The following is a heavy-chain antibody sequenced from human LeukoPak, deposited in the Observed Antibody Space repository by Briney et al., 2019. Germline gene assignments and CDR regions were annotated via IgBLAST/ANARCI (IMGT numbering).Heavy chain of an antibody. CDR2: IYYSGST. Sequence: PSETLSLTCTVSGGSISSYYWSWIRQPPGKGLERIGYIYYSGSTNYNPSLKSRVTISVDTSKNQFSLKLSSVTAADTAVYYCARVVLGAFDIWGQGTMVTVSS. D-gene: IGHD3-16*01. V-gene: IGHV4-59*01. CDR1: GGSISSYY. J-gene: IGHJ3*02. CDR3: ARVVLGAFDI.